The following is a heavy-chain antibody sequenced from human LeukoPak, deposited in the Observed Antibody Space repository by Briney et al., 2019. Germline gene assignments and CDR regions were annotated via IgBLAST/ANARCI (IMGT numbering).Heavy chain of an antibody. CDR3: ARAMSIAARLQTIFDY. CDR2: INHGGST. J-gene: IGHJ4*02. CDR1: GGSFSGHY. D-gene: IGHD6-6*01. Sequence: SETLSLTCAVSGGSFSGHYWNWIRQPPGKGLEWIGEINHGGSTNYNPSLKSRVTISVDTSKNQFSLNLTSVTAADTAVYSCARAMSIAARLQTIFDYWGQGTLVTVSS. V-gene: IGHV4-34*01.